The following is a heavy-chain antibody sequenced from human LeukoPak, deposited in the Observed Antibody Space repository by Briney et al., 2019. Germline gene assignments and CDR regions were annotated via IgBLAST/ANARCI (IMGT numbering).Heavy chain of an antibody. CDR1: GGSFSGYY. Sequence: SETLSLTCAVYGGSFSGYYWSWIRQPPGKGLEWIGSIYYSGSTYYNPSLKSRVTISVDTSKNQFPLKLSSVTAADTAVYYCARQTTSPSRYSYGYHYPLYFDYWGQGTLVTVSS. J-gene: IGHJ4*02. CDR3: ARQTTSPSRYSYGYHYPLYFDY. CDR2: IYYSGST. D-gene: IGHD5-18*01. V-gene: IGHV4-34*01.